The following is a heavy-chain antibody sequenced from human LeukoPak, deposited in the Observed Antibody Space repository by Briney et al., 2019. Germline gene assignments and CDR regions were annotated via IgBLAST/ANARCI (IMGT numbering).Heavy chain of an antibody. CDR1: GYSFTSFW. Sequence: GESLRISCKGSGYSFTSFWIGWVRQMPGKGLEWMGIIYPGDSGTRYSPSFQGRVTISADKSINTAYLQWSSLKASDTAMYYCARQRLRGISYFGFWGQGTLVTVSS. CDR3: ARQRLRGISYFGF. D-gene: IGHD3-10*01. V-gene: IGHV5-51*01. CDR2: IYPGDSGT. J-gene: IGHJ4*02.